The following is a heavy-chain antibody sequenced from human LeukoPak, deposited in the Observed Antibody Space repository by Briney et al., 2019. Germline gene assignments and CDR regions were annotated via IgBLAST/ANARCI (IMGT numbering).Heavy chain of an antibody. J-gene: IGHJ4*02. Sequence: PGGSLRLSCAASGFTFSSYWMSWVRQAPGKGQEWVPNIKQDGSEKYYVDSVKGRFTISRDNAKNSLYLQMNSLRAEDTAVYYCASYSSSPKSSAFDYWGQGTLVTVSS. CDR1: GFTFSSYW. CDR3: ASYSSSPKSSAFDY. V-gene: IGHV3-7*01. CDR2: IKQDGSEK. D-gene: IGHD6-6*01.